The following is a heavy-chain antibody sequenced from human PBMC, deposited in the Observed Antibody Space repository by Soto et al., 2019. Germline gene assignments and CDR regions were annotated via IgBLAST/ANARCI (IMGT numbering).Heavy chain of an antibody. V-gene: IGHV4-59*03. Sequence: SETLSLTCSVSGGSISGFYWTWIRQPPGKGLEWIGYIHDSGSTNYNPALESRVSISVDTSKNELSLKLSCVTAADTARYYCGRVVIASCSAFPTNNWLDPWGQGILVTVSS. CDR3: GRVVIASCSAFPTNNWLDP. J-gene: IGHJ5*02. CDR1: GGSISGFY. D-gene: IGHD2-21*01. CDR2: IHDSGST.